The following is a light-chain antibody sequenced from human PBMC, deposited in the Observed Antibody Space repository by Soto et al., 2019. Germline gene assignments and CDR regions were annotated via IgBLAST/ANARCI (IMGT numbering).Light chain of an antibody. Sequence: QSALTQPASVSGSPGQSITISCTGTSSDVGSYNLVSWYQQHPGKAPKLMIFEVNQRPSGVSDRFSGSKSGNTASLTISGLQAGDEADYYCCSFAGSSTFWVFGGGTKVTV. CDR3: CSFAGSSTFWV. V-gene: IGLV2-23*02. CDR2: EVN. J-gene: IGLJ3*02. CDR1: SSDVGSYNL.